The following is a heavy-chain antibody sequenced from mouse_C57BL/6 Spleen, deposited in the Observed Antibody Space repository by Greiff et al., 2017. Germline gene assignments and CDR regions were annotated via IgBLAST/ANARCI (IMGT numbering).Heavy chain of an antibody. V-gene: IGHV1-69*01. CDR3: ARSYGSSSAAWFAY. CDR1: GYTFTSYW. Sequence: QVQLQQPGAELVMPGASVKLSCKASGYTFTSYWMHWVKQRPGQGLEWIGEIDPSDSYTNYNQKFKGKSTLTVDKSSSTAYMQLSSLTSEDSAVYYCARSYGSSSAAWFAYWGQGTLVTVSA. D-gene: IGHD1-1*01. CDR2: IDPSDSYT. J-gene: IGHJ3*01.